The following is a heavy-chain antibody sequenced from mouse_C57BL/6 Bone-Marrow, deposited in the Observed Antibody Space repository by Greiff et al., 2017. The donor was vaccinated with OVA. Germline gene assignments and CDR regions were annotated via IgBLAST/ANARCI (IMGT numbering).Heavy chain of an antibody. CDR1: GFTFSSYA. V-gene: IGHV5-4*03. Sequence: EVKLMESGGGLVKPGGSLKLSCAASGFTFSSYAMSWVRQTPEKRLEWVATISDGGSYTYYPDNVKGRFTISRDNAKNNLYLQMSHLKSEDTAMYYCARQLRPWGQGTLVTVSA. CDR3: ARQLRP. D-gene: IGHD3-2*02. J-gene: IGHJ3*01. CDR2: ISDGGSYT.